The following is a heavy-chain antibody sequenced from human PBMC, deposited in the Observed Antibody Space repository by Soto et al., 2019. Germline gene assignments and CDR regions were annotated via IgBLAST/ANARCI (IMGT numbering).Heavy chain of an antibody. V-gene: IGHV3-11*01. Sequence: GVSLXLSCAASGFXFSDYYMSWIRQAPGKGLEWVSYISSSGSTIYYADSVKGRFTISRDSAKNSLYLQMNSLRAEDTAVYYCARGAPYYDFWSGYYTNHFDYWGQGTLVPV. J-gene: IGHJ4*02. CDR2: ISSSGSTI. CDR1: GFXFSDYY. CDR3: ARGAPYYDFWSGYYTNHFDY. D-gene: IGHD3-3*01.